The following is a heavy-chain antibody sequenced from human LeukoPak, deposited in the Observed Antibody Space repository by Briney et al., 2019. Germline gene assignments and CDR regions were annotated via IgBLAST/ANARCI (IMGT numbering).Heavy chain of an antibody. CDR1: GFTFSSYA. CDR3: AKDRDYDILTDQKFDP. D-gene: IGHD3-9*01. J-gene: IGHJ5*02. CDR2: ISGSGGST. Sequence: GGSLRLSCAASGFTFSSYAMSWVRQAPGKGLEWVSAISGSGGSTYYADSVKGRFTISRDNSKNTLYLQMNSLRTEDTAVYYLAKDRDYDILTDQKFDPWGQGTLVSVSS. V-gene: IGHV3-23*01.